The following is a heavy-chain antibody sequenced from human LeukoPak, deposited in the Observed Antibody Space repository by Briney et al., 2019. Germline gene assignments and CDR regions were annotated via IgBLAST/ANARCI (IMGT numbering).Heavy chain of an antibody. V-gene: IGHV4-34*01. CDR2: INHSGST. J-gene: IGHJ5*02. CDR1: GGSFSGYY. Sequence: PSETLSLTCAVYGGSFSGYYWSWIRQPPGKGLEWIGEINHSGSTNYNPSLKSRVTISVDTSKNQFSLKLSSVTAADTAVYYCARISYGSGSYKSDPWGQGTLVTVSS. CDR3: ARISYGSGSYKSDP. D-gene: IGHD3-10*01.